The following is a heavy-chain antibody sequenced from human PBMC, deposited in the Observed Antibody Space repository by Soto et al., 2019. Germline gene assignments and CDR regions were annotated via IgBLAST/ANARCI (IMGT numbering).Heavy chain of an antibody. CDR2: INAGNGNT. CDR1: GYTFSNYG. D-gene: IGHD6-19*01. V-gene: IGHV1-3*01. CDR3: ARSGYSSGWYHWYFDF. J-gene: IGHJ2*01. Sequence: ASVKVSCKASGYTFSNYGIHWVRQAPGQRLEWMGWINAGNGNTKYSEKFQGRVTITRDTSASTAYMELSSLRSEDTAVYYCARSGYSSGWYHWYFDFWGRGTLVTVSS.